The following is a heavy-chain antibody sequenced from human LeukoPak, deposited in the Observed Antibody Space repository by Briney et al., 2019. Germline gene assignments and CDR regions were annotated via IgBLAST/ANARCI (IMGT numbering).Heavy chain of an antibody. CDR2: IYYSGTT. J-gene: IGHJ5*02. CDR1: GGSISSSSYY. D-gene: IGHD3-9*01. CDR3: ARGSRPPFDWLLSGMGNNWFDP. V-gene: IGHV4-39*07. Sequence: SETLSLTCTVSGGSISSSSYYWGFIRQPPGKGLEWIGSIYYSGTTYYNPSLKSRVTISVDTSKNQFSLKLSSVTAADTAVYYCARGSRPPFDWLLSGMGNNWFDPWGQGTLVTVSS.